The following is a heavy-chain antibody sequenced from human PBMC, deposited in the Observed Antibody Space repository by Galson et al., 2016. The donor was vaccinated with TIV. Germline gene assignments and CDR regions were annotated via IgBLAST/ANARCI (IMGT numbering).Heavy chain of an antibody. CDR3: ARAPGYTGYSYGYFDS. CDR2: IYAGDSDT. Sequence: QSGAEVKKPGESLKISCKVSGYSFTSNWIAWVRQMPGKGLEWMGIIYAGDSDTRYSPSFQGQVTISADESVSTAYLQWSNLKASDSAMYFCARAPGYTGYSYGYFDSWGRGTLATVSS. CDR1: GYSFTSNW. V-gene: IGHV5-51*03. D-gene: IGHD5-18*01. J-gene: IGHJ4*02.